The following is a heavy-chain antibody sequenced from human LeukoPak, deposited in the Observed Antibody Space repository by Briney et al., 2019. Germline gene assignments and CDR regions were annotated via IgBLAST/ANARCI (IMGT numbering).Heavy chain of an antibody. Sequence: PGGSLRLSCAASGFTFSSYWMHWVRQAPGKGLVWVSRINSDGSSTSYADSVKGRFIISRDNAKNTLYLQMNSLRAEDTAVYYCARRNRQDAFDIWGQGTMVTVSS. V-gene: IGHV3-74*01. J-gene: IGHJ3*02. CDR3: ARRNRQDAFDI. CDR1: GFTFSSYW. CDR2: INSDGSST.